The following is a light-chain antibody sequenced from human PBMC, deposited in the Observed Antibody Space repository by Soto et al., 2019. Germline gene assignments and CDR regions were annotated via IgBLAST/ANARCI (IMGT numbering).Light chain of an antibody. V-gene: IGLV1-47*01. Sequence: QSVLTQPPSASGTPGQRVTISCSGSSSNIGRNYVYWCQQFPGTAPKVLIYRNNQRPSGVPDRFSGSKSGTSASLAVGGLRSEDEADYYCVAWDDSLNSWVFGGGTKLT. CDR3: VAWDDSLNSWV. CDR1: SSNIGRNY. CDR2: RNN. J-gene: IGLJ3*02.